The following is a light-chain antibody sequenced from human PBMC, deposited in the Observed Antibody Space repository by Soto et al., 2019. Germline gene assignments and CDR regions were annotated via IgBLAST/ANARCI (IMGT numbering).Light chain of an antibody. CDR3: TTFAPGRIYV. CDR1: SSDIGPYDY. J-gene: IGLJ1*01. Sequence: QSALTQPASVSGFPGQSITISCSGASSDIGPYDYVSWYQHHPGRAPKLLIYEVSNRPSGVSYRFSGSKSGNTASLTISGLQAEDEGDYYCTTFAPGRIYVFGSGTKLTVL. CDR2: EVS. V-gene: IGLV2-14*01.